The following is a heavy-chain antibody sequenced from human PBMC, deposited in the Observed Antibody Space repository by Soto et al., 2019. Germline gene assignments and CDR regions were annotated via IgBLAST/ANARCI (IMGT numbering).Heavy chain of an antibody. Sequence: QVQLVESGGGVVQPGRSLRLSCAASGFTFSSYAMHWVHQAPGKGLEWVAVISYDGSNKYYADSVKGRFTISRDNSKNTLYLQMNSLRAEDTAVYYCARDFETVTTYPYYYYYGMDVWGQGTTVTVSS. CDR3: ARDFETVTTYPYYYYYGMDV. CDR1: GFTFSSYA. V-gene: IGHV3-30-3*01. D-gene: IGHD4-17*01. CDR2: ISYDGSNK. J-gene: IGHJ6*02.